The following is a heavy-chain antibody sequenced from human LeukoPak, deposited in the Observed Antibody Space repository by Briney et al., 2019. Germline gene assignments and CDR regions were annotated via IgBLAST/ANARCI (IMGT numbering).Heavy chain of an antibody. Sequence: SETLSLTCAVSGYSISNGYYWVWIRQPPGRGLEWIGYIYYSGSTNYNTPLKSRVTISVDTSKNQFSLKLSSVTAADTAVYYCARESKAVAGDFDYWGQGTLVTVSS. CDR2: IYYSGST. CDR1: GYSISNGYY. D-gene: IGHD6-19*01. CDR3: ARESKAVAGDFDY. V-gene: IGHV4-61*01. J-gene: IGHJ4*02.